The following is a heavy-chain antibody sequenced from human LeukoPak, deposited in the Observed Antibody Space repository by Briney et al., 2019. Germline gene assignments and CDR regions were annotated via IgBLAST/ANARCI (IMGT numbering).Heavy chain of an antibody. Sequence: PSETLSLTCTVSGGSITSYYWSWIRQPPGKGLEWIGYIYYSGSTNYNPSLKRRVTISVDMSKNQFSLKLSSVTAADTAVYYCARGGVNYKIAGPWGQGALVTVSS. J-gene: IGHJ5*02. CDR1: GGSITSYY. CDR3: ARGGVNYKIAGP. D-gene: IGHD3-10*01. CDR2: IYYSGST. V-gene: IGHV4-59*01.